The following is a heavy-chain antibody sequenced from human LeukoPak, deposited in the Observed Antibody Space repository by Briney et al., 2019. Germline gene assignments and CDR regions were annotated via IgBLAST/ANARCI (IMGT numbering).Heavy chain of an antibody. Sequence: GGSLRLSCAASGFPFSNYAMTWVRPAPGKGLERVSGISYSGDRTYYADSVKGRFTISRDNSKNMLYLQMNSLGVEDTTLYYCAKGLGTSGYHDYWGQGTLVTVSS. D-gene: IGHD3-22*01. CDR3: AKGLGTSGYHDY. CDR1: GFPFSNYA. V-gene: IGHV3-23*01. J-gene: IGHJ4*02. CDR2: ISYSGDRT.